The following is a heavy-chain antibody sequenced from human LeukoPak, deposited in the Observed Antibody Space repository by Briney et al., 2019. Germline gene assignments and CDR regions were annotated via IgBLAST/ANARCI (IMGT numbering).Heavy chain of an antibody. V-gene: IGHV1-69*04. CDR1: GGTFSSYA. Sequence: GASVKVSCKASGGTFSSYAISWVRQAPGQGLEWMGRIIPILGIANYAQKFQGRVTMTTDTSTSTAYMELRSLRSDDTAVYYCARDSDSYGYFYVYWGQGTLVTVSS. D-gene: IGHD3-22*01. CDR3: ARDSDSYGYFYVY. CDR2: IIPILGIA. J-gene: IGHJ4*02.